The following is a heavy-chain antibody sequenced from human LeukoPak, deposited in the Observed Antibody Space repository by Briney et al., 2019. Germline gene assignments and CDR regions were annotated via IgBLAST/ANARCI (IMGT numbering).Heavy chain of an antibody. D-gene: IGHD6-13*01. CDR2: IYTSGST. Sequence: SETLSLTCTVSGGSISSYYWSWIRQPAGPGLEWIGRIYTSGSTNYNPSLKSRVTMSVDTSKNQFSLNLSSVTAADTAVYYCARGYSSSSSNWFDPWGQGTLVTVSS. V-gene: IGHV4-4*07. J-gene: IGHJ5*02. CDR3: ARGYSSSSSNWFDP. CDR1: GGSISSYY.